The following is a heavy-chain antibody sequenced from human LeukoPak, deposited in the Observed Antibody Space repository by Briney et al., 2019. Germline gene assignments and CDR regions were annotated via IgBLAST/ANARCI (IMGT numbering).Heavy chain of an antibody. V-gene: IGHV4-59*01. J-gene: IGHJ6*02. CDR1: GGSISSYY. CDR2: IYYSGST. CDR3: ARVPRVWGLVGDGYYYYGMDV. D-gene: IGHD3-16*01. Sequence: SETLSLTCTVSGGSISSYYWSWIPQPPGKGLEWIGYIYYSGSTHYNPSLKSRVTISVDTSKNQFSLKLSPVTPADTAVYYCARVPRVWGLVGDGYYYYGMDVWGQGTTVTVSS.